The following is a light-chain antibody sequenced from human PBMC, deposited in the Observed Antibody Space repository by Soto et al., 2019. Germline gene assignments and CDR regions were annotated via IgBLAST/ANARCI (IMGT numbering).Light chain of an antibody. Sequence: QSALTQPASVSGSPGQSITISCTGTSSDVGSYNLVSWYQQHPGKAPKVMIYEGSKRPSGVSNRFSGSKSGNTASPTISGLQAEDEADYYCCSYAGSGSPYVFGTGTNLTVL. CDR1: SSDVGSYNL. CDR2: EGS. J-gene: IGLJ1*01. CDR3: CSYAGSGSPYV. V-gene: IGLV2-23*01.